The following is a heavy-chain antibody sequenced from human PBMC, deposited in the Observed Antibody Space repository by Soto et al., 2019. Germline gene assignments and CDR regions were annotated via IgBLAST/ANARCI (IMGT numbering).Heavy chain of an antibody. CDR3: AKEVGTAVTAFTHWYFDC. Sequence: QVQLVESGGGVVQPGRSLRLSCAASGFTFSNHGMHWVRQAPGKGLEWVAVISSDGSNKYYADCVKGRCTISRDNSKKALYLQMHILRAEDTAVFYCAKEVGTAVTAFTHWYFDCWGRGTLVTVSS. J-gene: IGHJ2*01. CDR1: GFTFSNHG. V-gene: IGHV3-30*18. D-gene: IGHD2-21*02. CDR2: ISSDGSNK.